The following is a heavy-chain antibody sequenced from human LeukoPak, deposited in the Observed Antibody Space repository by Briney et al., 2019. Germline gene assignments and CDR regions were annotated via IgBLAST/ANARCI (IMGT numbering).Heavy chain of an antibody. CDR1: GFTFSSYS. D-gene: IGHD6-13*01. V-gene: IGHV3-21*01. J-gene: IGHJ3*02. CDR3: ARDAPWGIAAAGAFDI. CDR2: ISSSSSYI. Sequence: PGGSLRLSCAASGFTFSSYSMNWVRQAPGKGLEWVSSISSSSSYIYYADSVKGRFTISRDNAKNSLYLQMNSLRAEDTAVYYCARDAPWGIAAAGAFDIWDQGTMVTVSS.